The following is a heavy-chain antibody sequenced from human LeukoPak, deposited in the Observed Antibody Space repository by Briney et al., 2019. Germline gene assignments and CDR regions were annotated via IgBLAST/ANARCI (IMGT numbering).Heavy chain of an antibody. CDR1: GFIFSTYD. Sequence: GGSLRLSCAASGFIFSTYDINWVRQAPGKVLEWVSFISRSGDTIYYADSVKGRFTVSRDNAKNSLYLQMNSLRAEDTAVYYCARERAGELSDFWGQGVLVTVSS. V-gene: IGHV3-48*03. CDR3: ARERAGELSDF. J-gene: IGHJ4*02. CDR2: ISRSGDTI. D-gene: IGHD3-10*01.